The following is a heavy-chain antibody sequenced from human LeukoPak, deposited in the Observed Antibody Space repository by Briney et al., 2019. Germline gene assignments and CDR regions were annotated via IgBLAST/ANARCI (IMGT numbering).Heavy chain of an antibody. CDR2: INPNDGDT. CDR1: GYTFTDYY. D-gene: IGHD2-2*01. Sequence: ASVKVSCTASGYTFTDYYMHWVRQAPGQGFEWMGWINPNDGDTNYAQKFQGRVTMTRDTSISTAHMEVSGLRSDDTAVYYCARANFLYCSSSTCLFDYWGQGTLVTVSS. J-gene: IGHJ4*02. V-gene: IGHV1-2*02. CDR3: ARANFLYCSSSTCLFDY.